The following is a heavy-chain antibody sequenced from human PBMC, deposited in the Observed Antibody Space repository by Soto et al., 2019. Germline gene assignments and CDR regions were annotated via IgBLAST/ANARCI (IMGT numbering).Heavy chain of an antibody. Sequence: QVQLVQSGGEVKKPGASVRVSCQTSGFTFTNYGVTWVRQAPGQGLEWMGWISAYNGNTNFAQKFQGRVTMTTDTSTSTAYMGLRSLTSDDTAVYFCARSIRVASPGDYWGQGTLATVSS. J-gene: IGHJ4*02. V-gene: IGHV1-18*04. CDR1: GFTFTNYG. D-gene: IGHD2-21*01. CDR3: ARSIRVASPGDY. CDR2: ISAYNGNT.